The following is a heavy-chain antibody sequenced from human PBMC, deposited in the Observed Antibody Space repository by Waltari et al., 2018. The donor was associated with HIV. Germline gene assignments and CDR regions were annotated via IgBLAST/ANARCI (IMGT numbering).Heavy chain of an antibody. Sequence: QLQLQESGPGLVKPSETLSLTCTVSGGSISSSSYYWGWIRQPPGKGLEWIGSIYYSGSTYYNPSLKSRVTISVDTSKNQFSLKLSSVTAADTAVYYCARGGGDAGFSQNWFDPWGQGTLVTVSS. CDR1: GGSISSSSYY. V-gene: IGHV4-39*01. CDR2: IYYSGST. J-gene: IGHJ5*02. CDR3: ARGGGDAGFSQNWFDP. D-gene: IGHD3-9*01.